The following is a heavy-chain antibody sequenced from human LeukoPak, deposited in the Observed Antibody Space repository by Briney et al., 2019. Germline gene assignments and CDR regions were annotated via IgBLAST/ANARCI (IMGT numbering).Heavy chain of an antibody. CDR2: IYSGGNT. Sequence: GGSLRLSCAASGFTVSSNYMSWVRQAPGKGLECVSVIYSGGNTYYADSVKGRFTISRDNPKNTLYLQMNSLRAEDTAVYYCARAPQDWNGVVDYWGQGTLVTVSS. D-gene: IGHD1-1*01. V-gene: IGHV3-53*01. CDR3: ARAPQDWNGVVDY. J-gene: IGHJ4*02. CDR1: GFTVSSNY.